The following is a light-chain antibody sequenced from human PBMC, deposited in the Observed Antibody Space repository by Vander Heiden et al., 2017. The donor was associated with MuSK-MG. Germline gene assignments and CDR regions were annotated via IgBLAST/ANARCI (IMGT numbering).Light chain of an antibody. CDR3: QQNGNSPLLT. J-gene: IGKJ4*01. CDR1: QSISSTY. V-gene: IGKV3-20*01. CDR2: GAS. Sequence: EIVLTQSPGTLSLSPGERATLSCRASQSISSTYLAWYQQKPGQAPRLLIYGASSRATGIPDRFSGSGYGTDFTLTISRREPEDFAVYFCQQNGNSPLLTFGGGTKVEIK.